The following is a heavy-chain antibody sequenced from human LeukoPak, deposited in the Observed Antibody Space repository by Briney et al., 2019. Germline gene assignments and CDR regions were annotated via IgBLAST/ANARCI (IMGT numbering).Heavy chain of an antibody. D-gene: IGHD6-13*01. J-gene: IGHJ2*01. Sequence: SETLSLTCTVSGGSISSSSYYWGWIRQPPGKGLEWIGEIYHSGSTNYNPSLKSRVTISVDKSKNQFSLKLSSVTAADTAVYYCARDPRAIIAAAVSGIDLWGRGTLVTVSS. CDR1: GGSISSSSYY. V-gene: IGHV4-39*07. CDR2: IYHSGST. CDR3: ARDPRAIIAAAVSGIDL.